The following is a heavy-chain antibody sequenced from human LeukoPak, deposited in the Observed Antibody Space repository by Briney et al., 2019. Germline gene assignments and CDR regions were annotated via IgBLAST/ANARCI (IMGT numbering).Heavy chain of an antibody. D-gene: IGHD6-19*01. V-gene: IGHV3-74*03. CDR1: GFTFSTYC. CDR3: VRGHTRGWSIFDY. J-gene: IGHJ4*02. CDR2: VNSDGTPI. Sequence: GGSLRLSCAASGFTFSTYCMNWVRQVPGKGLEWLSCVNSDGTPIEYADSVKGRFTISRDNAKNTLYLQMDTLRADDTAVYYCVRGHTRGWSIFDYWGQGTPVTVSS.